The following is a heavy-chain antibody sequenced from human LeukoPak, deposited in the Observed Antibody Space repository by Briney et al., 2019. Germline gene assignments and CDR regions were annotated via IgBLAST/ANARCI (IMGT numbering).Heavy chain of an antibody. Sequence: GRSLRLSCAASGFTFSSYGMHWVRQAPGKGLEWVAVISYDGSNKYYADSVKGRFTISRDNSKNTLYLQMNSLRAEDTAVYYCARLGNWGGNAFDIWGQGTMVTVSS. J-gene: IGHJ3*02. CDR1: GFTFSSYG. CDR3: ARLGNWGGNAFDI. D-gene: IGHD7-27*01. V-gene: IGHV3-30*03. CDR2: ISYDGSNK.